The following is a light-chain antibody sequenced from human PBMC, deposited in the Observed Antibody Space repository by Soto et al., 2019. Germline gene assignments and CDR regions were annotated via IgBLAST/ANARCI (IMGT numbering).Light chain of an antibody. Sequence: EIVLTQSPATLSLSPGERATLSCMASQSVSSYLAWYQQKPGQAPRLLIYDASNRATGIPARFSGSGSGTDFTLTISSLEPEDFAVYYCQQRSNWRYTFCQGTKVDIK. J-gene: IGKJ2*01. CDR3: QQRSNWRYT. CDR2: DAS. V-gene: IGKV3-11*01. CDR1: QSVSSY.